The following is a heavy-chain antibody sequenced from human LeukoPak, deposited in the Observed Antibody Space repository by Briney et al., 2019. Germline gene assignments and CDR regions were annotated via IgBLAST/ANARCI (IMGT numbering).Heavy chain of an antibody. CDR3: ARGVGATGSYNWFDP. CDR2: INHSGST. J-gene: IGHJ5*02. CDR1: GGSFSGYY. D-gene: IGHD1-26*01. V-gene: IGHV4-34*01. Sequence: PPETLSLTCAVYGGSFSGYYWSWIRQPPGKGLEWIGEINHSGSTNYNPSLKSRVTISVDTSKNQFSLKLSSVTAADTAVYYCARGVGATGSYNWFDPWGQGTLVTVSS.